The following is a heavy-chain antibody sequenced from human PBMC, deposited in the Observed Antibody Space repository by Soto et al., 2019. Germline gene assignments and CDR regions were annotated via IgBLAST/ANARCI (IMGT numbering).Heavy chain of an antibody. CDR1: GFTFSSYA. J-gene: IGHJ4*02. CDR3: AKRSGIAVAGTVPDY. Sequence: PGGSLRLSCAASGFTFSSYAMSWVRQAPGKGLDWVSVISDSGGITYYADSVKGRFTISRDNSKNTLYLQMNSLRAEDTAVYYCAKRSGIAVAGTVPDYWGQGTLVTVSS. V-gene: IGHV3-23*01. CDR2: ISDSGGIT. D-gene: IGHD6-13*01.